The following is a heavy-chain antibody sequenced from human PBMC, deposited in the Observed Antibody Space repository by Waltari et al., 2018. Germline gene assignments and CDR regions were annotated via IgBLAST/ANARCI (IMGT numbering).Heavy chain of an antibody. J-gene: IGHJ4*02. CDR3: ARSLHIFRAAAGMFDY. Sequence: QLQLQESGPGLLTPSGTLSLTCTVSDDSISSGDYYWGWIRQSPGKGPEWIGSVYYSGSTSYNTSLKRRVTISVDTSKKQFSLKLSSVTAADTALYYCARSLHIFRAAAGMFDYWGQGTLVTVSS. V-gene: IGHV4-39*01. CDR1: DDSISSGDYY. D-gene: IGHD6-13*01. CDR2: VYYSGST.